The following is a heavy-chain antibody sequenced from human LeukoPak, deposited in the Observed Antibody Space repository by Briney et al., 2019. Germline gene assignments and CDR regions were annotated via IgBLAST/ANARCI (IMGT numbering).Heavy chain of an antibody. CDR2: IIPIFDTA. CDR1: GGTFSSYA. V-gene: IGHV1-69*13. D-gene: IGHD5-24*01. CDR3: AKDQMRWLQLPRSDY. J-gene: IGHJ4*02. Sequence: ASVKVSCKASGGTFSSYAISWVRQAPGQGLEWMGGIIPIFDTAKYAQKFQGRVTITADESTSKAYMELSSLRSEDTAVYYCAKDQMRWLQLPRSDYWGQGTLVTVSS.